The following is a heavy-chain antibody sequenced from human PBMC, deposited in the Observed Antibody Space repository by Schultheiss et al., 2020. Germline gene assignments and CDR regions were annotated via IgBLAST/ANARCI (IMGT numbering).Heavy chain of an antibody. CDR2: IYWDDDK. CDR3: ANSSLNYYDNSGYYYSSY. J-gene: IGHJ4*02. V-gene: IGHV2-5*02. D-gene: IGHD3-22*01. CDR1: GFSLSTSGVG. Sequence: SGPTLVKPTQTLTLTCTFSGFSLSTSGVGVGWIRQPPGKALEWLALIYWDDDKRYSPSLKSRLTITKDTSKNQVVLTMTNMDPVDTATYYCANSSLNYYDNSGYYYSSYWGQGTLVTVSS.